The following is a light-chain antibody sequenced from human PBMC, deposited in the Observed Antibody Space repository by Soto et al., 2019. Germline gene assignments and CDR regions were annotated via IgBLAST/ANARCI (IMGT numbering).Light chain of an antibody. CDR2: AVS. J-gene: IGLJ2*01. CDR1: SSDVGGYNY. Sequence: QSALTQPASVSGSPGQSITISCTGTSSDVGGYNYVSWYQHYPGKAPKLMICAVSNRPSGVSNRFSGSKSGNTASLTISGLQAEDEADYYCSSYTRSSTVIFGGGTKVTVL. CDR3: SSYTRSSTVI. V-gene: IGLV2-14*01.